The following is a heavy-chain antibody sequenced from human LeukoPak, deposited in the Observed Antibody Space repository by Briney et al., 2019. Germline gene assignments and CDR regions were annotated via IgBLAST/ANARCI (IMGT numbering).Heavy chain of an antibody. V-gene: IGHV3-23*01. CDR1: GFTFSKYD. J-gene: IGHJ4*02. CDR3: AKRGAYFGGFDY. D-gene: IGHD3-10*01. Sequence: GGSLGLSCAASGFTFSKYDMSWVRQAPGKGLEWVSGISGSGGSTSYGDSVKGRFTISRDNSKSTLYLQMNSLRAEDTAVYYCAKRGAYFGGFDYWGQGTLVTVSS. CDR2: ISGSGGST.